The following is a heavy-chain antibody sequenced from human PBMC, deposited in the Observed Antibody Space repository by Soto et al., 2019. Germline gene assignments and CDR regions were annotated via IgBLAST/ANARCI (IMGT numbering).Heavy chain of an antibody. CDR1: EFTVSNNY. Sequence: EVQLVESGGGLIQPGGSLRLSCAASEFTVSNNYMSWVRQAPGKGLEWVSIIYSGGSTYYADSVKGRFTISRDNSKNTLFLQMSSLTNEDTAVYYCARYCSGGSCYSNYAFDIWGQGTMVTVSS. D-gene: IGHD2-15*01. CDR2: IYSGGST. CDR3: ARYCSGGSCYSNYAFDI. V-gene: IGHV3-53*01. J-gene: IGHJ3*02.